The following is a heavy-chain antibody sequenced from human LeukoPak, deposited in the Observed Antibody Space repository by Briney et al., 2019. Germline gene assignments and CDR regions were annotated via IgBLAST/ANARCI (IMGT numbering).Heavy chain of an antibody. CDR1: GGTFSSYA. Sequence: SVKVSCKASGGTFSSYAISWVRQAPGQGLEWMGRIIPILGIANYAQKFQGRVTITADKSTSTAYMELSSLRSEDTAVYYCARVTYYDSSGYYSYYFDFWGQGTLVTVSS. CDR3: ARVTYYDSSGYYSYYFDF. CDR2: IIPILGIA. V-gene: IGHV1-69*04. J-gene: IGHJ4*02. D-gene: IGHD3-22*01.